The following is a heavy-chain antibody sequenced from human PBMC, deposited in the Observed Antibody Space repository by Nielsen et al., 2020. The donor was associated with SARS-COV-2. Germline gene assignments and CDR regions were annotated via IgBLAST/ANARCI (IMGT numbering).Heavy chain of an antibody. J-gene: IGHJ4*02. V-gene: IGHV3-13*01. CDR1: GFPLRSYD. CDR2: IATAGDT. Sequence: GESLKISCAASGFPLRSYDMQWVRQTTGKGLEWVSTIATAGDTFYSDSVRGRFTVSRENAKNSFHLQMNSLTAEDTAVYYCASSGWLDHWGQGTLVTVSS. CDR3: ASSGWLDH. D-gene: IGHD6-19*01.